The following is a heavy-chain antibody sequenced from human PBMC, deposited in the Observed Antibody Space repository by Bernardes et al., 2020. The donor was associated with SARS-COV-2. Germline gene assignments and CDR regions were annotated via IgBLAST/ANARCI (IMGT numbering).Heavy chain of an antibody. CDR2: IDPSDSYT. CDR3: ARRQLLWFGDDAFDI. J-gene: IGHJ3*02. Sequence: GESLKISCKGSGYSFTSYWISWVRQMPGKGLEWMGRIDPSDSYTNYSPSFQGHVTISADKSISTAYLQWSSLKASDTAMYYCARRQLLWFGDDAFDIWGQGTMVTVSS. D-gene: IGHD3-10*01. CDR1: GYSFTSYW. V-gene: IGHV5-10-1*01.